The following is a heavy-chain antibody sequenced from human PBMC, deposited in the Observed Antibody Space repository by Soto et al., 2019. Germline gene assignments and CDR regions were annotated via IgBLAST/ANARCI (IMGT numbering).Heavy chain of an antibody. D-gene: IGHD3-10*01. V-gene: IGHV3-23*01. J-gene: IGHJ4*02. CDR3: AKDYGSGSYYTNFDY. Sequence: SGXSLRLSCAASGFTFSSYAMSWFRQAPVEGLEWVSAISGSGGSTYYADSVKGRFTISRDNSKNTLYLQMNSLRAEDTAVYYCAKDYGSGSYYTNFDYWGQGTLVTVSS. CDR2: ISGSGGST. CDR1: GFTFSSYA.